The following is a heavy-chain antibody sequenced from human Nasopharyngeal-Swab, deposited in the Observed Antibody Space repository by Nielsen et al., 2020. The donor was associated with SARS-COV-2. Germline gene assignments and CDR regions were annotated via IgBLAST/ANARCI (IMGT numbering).Heavy chain of an antibody. V-gene: IGHV1-24*01. CDR3: ASEGSGVFGVVIYAFDI. CDR1: GYTLTVLP. CDR2: VVPEDGEP. J-gene: IGHJ3*02. Sequence: ASVKVSCKVSGYTLTVLPIHWVRQATGKGLERMGTVVPEDGEPIYAQNFQGRVTMTEDTSTYTAYLELSSLRSEDTAVYYCASEGSGVFGVVIYAFDIWGPGTLVTVSS. D-gene: IGHD3-3*01.